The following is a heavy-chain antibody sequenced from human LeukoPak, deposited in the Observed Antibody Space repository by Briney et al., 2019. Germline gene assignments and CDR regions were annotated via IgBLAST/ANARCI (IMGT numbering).Heavy chain of an antibody. CDR1: GGSISSYY. D-gene: IGHD1-1*01. Sequence: AETLSLTCTASGGSISSYYWSWIRQPPGKGLEWIGYIYYNGSTNYNPSLKSRVTISVDTSKNQFSLKLSSLPAADTAVYYCARDEGTGDAFDIWGQGTMVTVSS. V-gene: IGHV4-59*01. CDR3: ARDEGTGDAFDI. J-gene: IGHJ3*02. CDR2: IYYNGST.